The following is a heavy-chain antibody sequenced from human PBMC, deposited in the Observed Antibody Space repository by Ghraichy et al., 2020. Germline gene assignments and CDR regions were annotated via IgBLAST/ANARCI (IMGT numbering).Heavy chain of an antibody. D-gene: IGHD3-3*01. CDR3: ANIWSGYSAYYDEKEV. V-gene: IGHV3-23*01. CDR1: GFTFSNYA. CDR2: IGGFDANT. Sequence: GGSLRLSCAASGFTFSNYAMSWVRQAPGRGLEWVSSIGGFDANTYYVDSVKGRFTISRDNSKNTLFLQMNGLRAEDTAVYFCANIWSGYSAYYDEKEVWGQGTTVTVSS. J-gene: IGHJ6*02.